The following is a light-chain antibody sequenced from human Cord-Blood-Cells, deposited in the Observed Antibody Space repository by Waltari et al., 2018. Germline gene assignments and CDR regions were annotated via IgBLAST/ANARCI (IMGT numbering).Light chain of an antibody. V-gene: IGKV1-33*01. Sequence: DIQITQSPSSLSASVADRVPITCQASQDISNHLNWYRQKPGKAPKLLIYDASNLETGVPSRFSGSGSETDFTFTISSLQPEDIATYYCRQYDNLPYTFGQGTKLEI. CDR3: RQYDNLPYT. CDR2: DAS. J-gene: IGKJ2*01. CDR1: QDISNH.